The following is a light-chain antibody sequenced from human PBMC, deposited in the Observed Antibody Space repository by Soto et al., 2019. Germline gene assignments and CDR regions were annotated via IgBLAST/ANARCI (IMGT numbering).Light chain of an antibody. J-gene: IGKJ4*01. Sequence: DIQMTQSPSTLSASVGDRVTITCRASQSINTWLAWYQQKPGKAPKFLIYKASNLEGGVPSRFSGSGSGTEFTLTISSLQPDDFATYYCQQYNSFPLTFGGGTKVEIK. CDR1: QSINTW. CDR3: QQYNSFPLT. V-gene: IGKV1-5*03. CDR2: KAS.